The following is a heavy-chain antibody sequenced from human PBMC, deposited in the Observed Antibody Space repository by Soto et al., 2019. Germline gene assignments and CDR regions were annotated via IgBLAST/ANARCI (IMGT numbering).Heavy chain of an antibody. Sequence: QVQLVESGGGVVQPGRSLRLSCAASGFTFSSYAMHWVRQAPGKGLEWVAVISYDGSNKYYADSVKGRFTISRDNSKNTLYLHMNSLRAEDTAVYYCARDASSRQGRPGSNWFDPWGQGTLVTVSS. J-gene: IGHJ5*02. V-gene: IGHV3-30-3*01. CDR3: ARDASSRQGRPGSNWFDP. CDR1: GFTFSSYA. D-gene: IGHD6-6*01. CDR2: ISYDGSNK.